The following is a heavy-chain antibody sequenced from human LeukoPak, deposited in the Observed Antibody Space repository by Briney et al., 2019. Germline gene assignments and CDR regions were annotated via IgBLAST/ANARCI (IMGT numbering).Heavy chain of an antibody. J-gene: IGHJ4*02. CDR2: IYTSGST. Sequence: SQTLSLTCTVSGGSISSGSYYWSWIRQPAGKGLEWIGRIYTSGSTNYNPSLKSRVTISLDTSTNQFSLKLSSVTAADTAVYYCARHSCSSTSCPFDYWGQGTLVTVSS. D-gene: IGHD2-2*01. V-gene: IGHV4-61*02. CDR1: GGSISSGSYY. CDR3: ARHSCSSTSCPFDY.